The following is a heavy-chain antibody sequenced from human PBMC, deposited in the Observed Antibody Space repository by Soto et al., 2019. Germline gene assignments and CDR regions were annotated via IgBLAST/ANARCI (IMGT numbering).Heavy chain of an antibody. Sequence: GGSLRLSCSASGFTFSDRGFHWVRQAPGKGLVWVARIDTSGHSTNYAESVKGRFTISRDNAKNTVSLQMNSLRVEDTGVYYCAKDSWYFDLWSQGSQVTVSS. D-gene: IGHD6-13*01. CDR2: IDTSGHST. CDR1: GFTFSDRG. CDR3: AKDSWYFDL. J-gene: IGHJ4*02. V-gene: IGHV3-74*01.